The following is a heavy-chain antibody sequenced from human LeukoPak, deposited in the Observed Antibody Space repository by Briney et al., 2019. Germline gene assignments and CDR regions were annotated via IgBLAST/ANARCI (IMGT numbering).Heavy chain of an antibody. D-gene: IGHD6-13*01. CDR2: INPNSGGT. J-gene: IGHJ4*02. V-gene: IGHV1-2*02. CDR1: GYTFTDYY. Sequence: ASVKVSCKASGYTFTDYYVHWVRQAPGQGLEWMGWINPNSGGTYYSQKFQGRVSMTRDTSISTAYVELSSLRSDDTAVYYCSKDRQGRSEYSTNWYYFDHWGQGTLVTVSS. CDR3: SKDRQGRSEYSTNWYYFDH.